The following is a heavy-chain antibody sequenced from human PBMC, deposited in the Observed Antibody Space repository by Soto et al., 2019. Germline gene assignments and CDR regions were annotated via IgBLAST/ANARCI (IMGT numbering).Heavy chain of an antibody. CDR1: GGSISSYY. CDR3: AGFSGYEAYGMDV. V-gene: IGHV4-59*01. D-gene: IGHD2-2*01. Sequence: SETLSLTCTVSGGSISSYYWSWIRQPPGKGLEWIGYIYYSGSTNYNPSLKSRVTISVDTSKNQFSLKLSSVTAAGTAVYYCAGFSGYEAYGMDVWGQGTTVTVSS. CDR2: IYYSGST. J-gene: IGHJ6*02.